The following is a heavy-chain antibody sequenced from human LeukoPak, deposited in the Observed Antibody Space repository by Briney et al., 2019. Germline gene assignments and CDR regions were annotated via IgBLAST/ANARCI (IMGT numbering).Heavy chain of an antibody. D-gene: IGHD3-22*01. CDR1: GFTFSTYS. CDR2: ISSSSYYI. V-gene: IGHV3-21*01. CDR3: ARDKDSSSSLDY. J-gene: IGHJ4*02. Sequence: GGSLRLSCEASGFTFSTYSMNWVRQAPGKGLEWVSSISSSSYYIYYADSVKGRFTISRDNAKNSLYLQMNSLRAEDTAVYYCARDKDSSSSLDYWGRGTLVTVSS.